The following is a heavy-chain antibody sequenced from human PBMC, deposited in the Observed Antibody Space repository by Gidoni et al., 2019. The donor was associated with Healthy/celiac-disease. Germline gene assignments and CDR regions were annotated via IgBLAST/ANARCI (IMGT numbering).Heavy chain of an antibody. D-gene: IGHD5-12*01. Sequence: QVQLQESGPGLVKPSETLSLTCTVSGGSISSYYWSWIRQPPGKGLEWIGYIYYSGSTNYNPSLKSRVTISVDTSKNQFSLKLSSVTAADTAVYYCASGHIEMATDYWGQGTLVTVSS. CDR2: IYYSGST. V-gene: IGHV4-59*08. CDR3: ASGHIEMATDY. J-gene: IGHJ4*02. CDR1: GGSISSYY.